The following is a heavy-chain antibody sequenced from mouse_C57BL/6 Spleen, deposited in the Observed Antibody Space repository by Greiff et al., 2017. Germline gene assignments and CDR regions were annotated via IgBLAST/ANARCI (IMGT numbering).Heavy chain of an antibody. CDR3: ARERGSSSYFDH. D-gene: IGHD1-1*01. Sequence: QVQLQQSGPELVKPGASVKISCKASGYAFSSSWMNWVKQRPGKGLEWIGRIYPGDGDTNYNGKFKGKATLTADKSSSTAYMQLSSLTSEDSAVYFCARERGSSSYFDHWGQGTTLTVSS. CDR2: IYPGDGDT. J-gene: IGHJ2*01. CDR1: GYAFSSSW. V-gene: IGHV1-82*01.